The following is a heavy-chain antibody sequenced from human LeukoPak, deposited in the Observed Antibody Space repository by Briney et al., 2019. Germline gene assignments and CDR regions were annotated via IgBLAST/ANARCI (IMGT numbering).Heavy chain of an antibody. D-gene: IGHD4-17*01. Sequence: GGSLRLSCAASGFTFSSYAMSWVRQAPGKGLEWVSAISGSGGSTYYADSVKGRFIISRDNSKNTLYLQMNSLRVDDTAVYYCASPDDYGDYAPRKHWGQGTLVTVSS. CDR2: ISGSGGST. J-gene: IGHJ4*02. CDR1: GFTFSSYA. CDR3: ASPDDYGDYAPRKH. V-gene: IGHV3-23*01.